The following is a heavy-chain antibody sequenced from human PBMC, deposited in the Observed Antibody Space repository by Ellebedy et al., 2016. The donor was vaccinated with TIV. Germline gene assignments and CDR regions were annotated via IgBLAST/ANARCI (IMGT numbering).Heavy chain of an antibody. V-gene: IGHV3-74*01. CDR1: GFIFSHYW. CDR2: IHSDGSIT. J-gene: IGHJ3*02. CDR3: VREGFGGSFDI. Sequence: PGGSLRLSCAASGFIFSHYWMHWVRQAPGKGLVWVSRIHSDGSITWYAEFVSGRFTVSRANVKNTQSLEMNSLRAEDTAVYYCVREGFGGSFDIWGLGTMVTVSS. D-gene: IGHD3-10*01.